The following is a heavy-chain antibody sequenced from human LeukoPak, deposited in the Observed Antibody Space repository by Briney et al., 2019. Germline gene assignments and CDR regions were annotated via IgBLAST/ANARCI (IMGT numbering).Heavy chain of an antibody. V-gene: IGHV3-48*03. CDR3: AGVGGEGAFNI. Sequence: GGSLRLSCAASGFIFSNFEMNWVRQAPGKGLEWVSYIDFSGSTIYYADSVKGRFTISRDNARNSLSLQMISLRAEDTAVYYCAGVGGEGAFNIWGQGTMVTVSS. D-gene: IGHD2-21*01. J-gene: IGHJ3*02. CDR1: GFIFSNFE. CDR2: IDFSGSTI.